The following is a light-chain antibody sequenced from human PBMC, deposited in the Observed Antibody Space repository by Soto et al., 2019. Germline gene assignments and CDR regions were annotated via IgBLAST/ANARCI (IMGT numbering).Light chain of an antibody. J-gene: IGKJ3*01. V-gene: IGKV1-39*01. CDR3: QQSYSTPFT. Sequence: DIQMTQSPSSLSASAGDRVTITCRASQTVSVYLNWYRQEPGKAPKLLIFSASTLQSGVPPRFSGSGSGTDFTLTISNLQPEDFATYYCQQSYSTPFTFGPGTKVDVK. CDR2: SAS. CDR1: QTVSVY.